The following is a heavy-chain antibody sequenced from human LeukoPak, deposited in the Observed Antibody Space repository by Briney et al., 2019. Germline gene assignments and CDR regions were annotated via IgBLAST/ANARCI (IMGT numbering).Heavy chain of an antibody. V-gene: IGHV4-38-2*02. CDR2: IYHSGST. CDR3: ARVWGDQSSFDY. D-gene: IGHD3-16*01. CDR1: GGSISSGYY. J-gene: IGHJ4*02. Sequence: SETLSLTCNVSGGSISSGYYWGWIRQPPGKGLERIGSIYHSGSTYYNPSLKSRVSISVDTSKNQFSLKLNSVTAADTAVYYCARVWGDQSSFDYWGQGTLVTVSS.